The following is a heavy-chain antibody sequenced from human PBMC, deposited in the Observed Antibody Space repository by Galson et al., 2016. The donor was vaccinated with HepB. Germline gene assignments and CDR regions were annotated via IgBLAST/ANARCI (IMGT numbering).Heavy chain of an antibody. CDR2: ISYLGISQ. CDR3: AGAGGTTSIFAFDL. V-gene: IGHV3-30-3*02. Sequence: SLRLSCAASGYTFSSYIIHWVRQAPGKGLEWVSVISYLGISQDYADSVKGRFTISRDDSKNTLYLQLNGLRPEDTAVYYCAGAGGTTSIFAFDLWGRGTLVTVSS. D-gene: IGHD1-14*01. J-gene: IGHJ3*01. CDR1: GYTFSSYI.